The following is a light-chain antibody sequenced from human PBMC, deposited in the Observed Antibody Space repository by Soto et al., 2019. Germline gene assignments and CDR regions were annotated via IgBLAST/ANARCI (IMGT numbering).Light chain of an antibody. Sequence: AVITESPLSLPVLLGQQASISCRSRQRIVYSDGNTYLHWFKQRXGPSPRXXSHKVSIRDSVVPDRFRGSGSGTDVTLKISRVGPEDVGVYYCMQHTHWPWTFGQGTNVYIK. CDR2: KVS. CDR3: MQHTHWPWT. J-gene: IGKJ1*01. CDR1: QRIVYSDGNTY. V-gene: IGKV2-30*01.